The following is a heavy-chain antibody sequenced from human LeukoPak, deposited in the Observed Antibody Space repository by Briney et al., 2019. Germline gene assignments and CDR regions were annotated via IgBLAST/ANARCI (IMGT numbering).Heavy chain of an antibody. CDR3: ARSLIVASEDY. J-gene: IGHJ4*02. Sequence: GGFLRLSCAASGFRFDSFYLGWIRQVPGKGLDYIAFISASGAVPYYAESVKGRFTISRDNAKNSVSLQMNSLSADDTAVYYCARSLIVASEDYWGQGTLLTVSS. CDR1: GFRFDSFY. D-gene: IGHD3-22*01. V-gene: IGHV3-11*04. CDR2: ISASGAVP.